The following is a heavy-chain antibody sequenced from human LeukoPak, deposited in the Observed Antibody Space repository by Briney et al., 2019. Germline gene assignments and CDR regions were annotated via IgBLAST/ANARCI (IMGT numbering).Heavy chain of an antibody. CDR2: IIPIFGTA. CDR3: ARDQYSSGGDAFDI. D-gene: IGHD6-19*01. Sequence: SVKVSCKASGGTFSSYAISWVRQAPGQGLEWMGGIIPIFGTANYAQKFQGRVTITADESTSTAYMELSRLRSDDTAVYYCARDQYSSGGDAFDIWGQGTMVTVSS. J-gene: IGHJ3*02. V-gene: IGHV1-69*13. CDR1: GGTFSSYA.